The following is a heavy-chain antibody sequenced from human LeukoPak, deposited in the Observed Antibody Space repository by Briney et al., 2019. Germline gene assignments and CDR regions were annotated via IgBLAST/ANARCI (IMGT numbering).Heavy chain of an antibody. J-gene: IGHJ4*02. CDR3: ARDRDTAMPYYFDS. Sequence: SQTLSLTCTVSGGSISSGNYYWSWIRQPVGKTLEWIGRIHTSGSTNYNPSLKSRVSISIDTSKNQFSLKLSSVTAADTAVYYCARDRDTAMPYYFDSWGQGTLVTVSS. D-gene: IGHD5-18*01. V-gene: IGHV4-61*02. CDR2: IHTSGST. CDR1: GGSISSGNYY.